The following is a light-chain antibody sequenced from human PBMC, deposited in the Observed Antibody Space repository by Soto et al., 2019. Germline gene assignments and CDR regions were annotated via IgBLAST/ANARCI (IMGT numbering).Light chain of an antibody. CDR1: QGIAND. CDR3: LQHNSYPIT. V-gene: IGKV1-17*01. Sequence: DIQMTQSPSSLSASVGDRVTITCRASQGIANDLGWYQQKPGKVPKRLIYAASSLQSGVPSRFSGSGSWTEFPRTISCLQPEDFATFYCLQHNSYPITFGQGTRLEIK. J-gene: IGKJ5*01. CDR2: AAS.